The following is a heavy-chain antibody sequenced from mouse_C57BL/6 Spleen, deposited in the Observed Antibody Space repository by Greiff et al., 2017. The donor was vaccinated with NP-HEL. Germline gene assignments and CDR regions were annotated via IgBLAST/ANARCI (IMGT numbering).Heavy chain of an antibody. Sequence: QVHVKQPGAELVKPGASVKLSCKASGYTFTSYWMHWVKQRPGRGLEWIGRIDPNSGGPKYNEKFKRKATLHVDKPSSTAYMQLSSLTSEDSAVYDCARSLGLSYFDVWGTGTTGTVSS. V-gene: IGHV1-72*01. CDR1: GYTFTSYW. D-gene: IGHD6-1*01. CDR3: ARSLGLSYFDV. CDR2: IDPNSGGP. J-gene: IGHJ1*03.